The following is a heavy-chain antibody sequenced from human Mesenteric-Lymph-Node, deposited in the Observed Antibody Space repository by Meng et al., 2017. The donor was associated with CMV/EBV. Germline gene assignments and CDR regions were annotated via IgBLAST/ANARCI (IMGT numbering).Heavy chain of an antibody. CDR3: ARGYCSSTSCYTSFDY. CDR2: ISSSSGYI. D-gene: IGHD2-2*02. Sequence: GESLKISCAASAFTFSSHSMSWVRQAPGKGLEWVSSISSSSGYIYYADSVKGRFTISRDNAKNSLFLQMNSLRAEDTAVYYCARGYCSSTSCYTSFDYWGQGTLVTVSS. J-gene: IGHJ4*02. V-gene: IGHV3-21*01. CDR1: AFTFSSHS.